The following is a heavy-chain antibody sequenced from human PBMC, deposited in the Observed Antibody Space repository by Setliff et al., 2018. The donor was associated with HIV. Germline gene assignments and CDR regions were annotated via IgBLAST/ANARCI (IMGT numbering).Heavy chain of an antibody. J-gene: IGHJ4*02. CDR1: GFTFSSYA. D-gene: IGHD1-1*01. V-gene: IGHV3-23*01. CDR2: ISGSTGDT. Sequence: GGSLRLSCAASGFTFSSYAMSWVRQAPGKGLEWVSAISGSTGDTYYADSVKGRFTISRDNSKNTLSLQMNSLGAEDTAVYYCANRLRGYNKWYYFDYWGQGTLVTVS. CDR3: ANRLRGYNKWYYFDY.